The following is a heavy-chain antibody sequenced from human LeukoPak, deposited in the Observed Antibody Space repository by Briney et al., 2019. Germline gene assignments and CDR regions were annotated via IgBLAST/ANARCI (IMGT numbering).Heavy chain of an antibody. Sequence: SETLSLTCTVSGGSISSYYWSWMRQPPGKGLEWIGYIYYSGSTNYNPSLKSRVTISVDTSKNQFSLKLSSVTAADTAVYYCARAYYYDSSGYCRADAFDIWGQGTMVTVSS. V-gene: IGHV4-59*01. CDR2: IYYSGST. J-gene: IGHJ3*02. D-gene: IGHD3-22*01. CDR1: GGSISSYY. CDR3: ARAYYYDSSGYCRADAFDI.